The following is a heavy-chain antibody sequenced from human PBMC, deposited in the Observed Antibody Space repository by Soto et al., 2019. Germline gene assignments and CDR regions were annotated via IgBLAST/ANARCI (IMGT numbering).Heavy chain of an antibody. CDR1: GGTFSSYA. CDR2: IIPIFGTA. J-gene: IGHJ4*02. V-gene: IGHV1-69*06. CDR3: ARAQYYYDSSGYYT. Sequence: ASVKVSCKASGGTFSSYAISWVRQAPGQGLEWMGGIIPIFGTANYAQKFQGRVTITAGKSTSTAYMELSSLRSEDTAVYYCARAQYYYDSSGYYTWGQGPMVTV. D-gene: IGHD3-22*01.